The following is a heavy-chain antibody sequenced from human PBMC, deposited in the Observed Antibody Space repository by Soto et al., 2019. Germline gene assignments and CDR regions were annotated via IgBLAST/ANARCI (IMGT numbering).Heavy chain of an antibody. J-gene: IGHJ4*02. D-gene: IGHD3-10*01. CDR2: IYYSGST. Sequence: TLSLTCTVSGGSISSGGYYWSWIRQHPGKGLEWIGYIYYSGSTYYNPSLKSRVTISVDTSKNQFSLKLSSVTAADTAVYYCARQTTYYYGSGSIKELDYWGQGTLVTVSS. CDR1: GGSISSGGYY. CDR3: ARQTTYYYGSGSIKELDY. V-gene: IGHV4-31*03.